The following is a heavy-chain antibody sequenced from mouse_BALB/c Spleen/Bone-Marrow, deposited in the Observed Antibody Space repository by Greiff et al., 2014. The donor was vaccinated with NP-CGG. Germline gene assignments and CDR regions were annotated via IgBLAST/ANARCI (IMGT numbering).Heavy chain of an antibody. CDR3: AREVDGWYYFDY. CDR2: ISSGGST. CDR1: GFTFSSYA. J-gene: IGHJ2*01. Sequence: EAKLVESGGGLVKPGGSLKLSCAASGFTFSSYAMSWVRQTPEKRLEWVASISSGGSTYYPDSVKGRFTISRDNARNILYLQMSSLRSEDTAMYYCAREVDGWYYFDYWGQGTTLTVSS. D-gene: IGHD2-3*01. V-gene: IGHV5-6-5*01.